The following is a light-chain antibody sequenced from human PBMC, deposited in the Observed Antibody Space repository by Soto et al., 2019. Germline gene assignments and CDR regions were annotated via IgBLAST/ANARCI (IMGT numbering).Light chain of an antibody. J-gene: IGKJ1*01. V-gene: IGKV1-5*03. CDR2: KAS. CDR3: QQFNNYPCT. Sequence: DIQMTQSPSTLSASVGDRVTITCRASQSISSWLAWYQQKPGKAPKLLIYKASSLESGVPSRLSGSGSGTEFTLTISSLQPDDFATYYCQQFNNYPCTFGQGTRVEIK. CDR1: QSISSW.